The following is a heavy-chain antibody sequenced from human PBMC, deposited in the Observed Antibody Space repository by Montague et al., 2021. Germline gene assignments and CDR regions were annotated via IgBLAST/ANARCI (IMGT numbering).Heavy chain of an antibody. Sequence: SLRLSCAASGFIFSDYSMCWVRQAPGKGLEWVAGIWSDGSNKYYAESVKGRFTISRDNSENTGHLQMSSLRAEDTAIYYCAILWFGGNWFDHWGQGTLVTVSS. CDR3: AILWFGGNWFDH. V-gene: IGHV3-30*04. J-gene: IGHJ5*02. CDR2: IWSDGSNK. CDR1: GFIFSDYS. D-gene: IGHD3-10*01.